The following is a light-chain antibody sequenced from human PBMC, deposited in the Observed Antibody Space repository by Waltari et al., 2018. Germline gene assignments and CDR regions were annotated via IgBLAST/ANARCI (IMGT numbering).Light chain of an antibody. Sequence: SCRASQSVSNSYLAWYQQKPGQAPRLLIYAASSRATGIPDRFSGRGSGTDFTLTISRLEPEDFAVYYCQQYGSSPLTFGGGTKVEVK. CDR1: QSVSNSY. CDR2: AAS. V-gene: IGKV3-20*01. CDR3: QQYGSSPLT. J-gene: IGKJ4*01.